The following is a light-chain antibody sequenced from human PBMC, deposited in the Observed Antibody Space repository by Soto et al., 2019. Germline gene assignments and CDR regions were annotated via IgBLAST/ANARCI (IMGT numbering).Light chain of an antibody. CDR2: EGS. CDR1: SSDVGSYNL. CDR3: QSYDISLGGSWV. J-gene: IGLJ3*02. Sequence: QSVLTQPASVSGSPGQSITISCTGTSSDVGSYNLVSWYQQHPGKAPKLMIYEGSKRPSGVSNRFSGSKSGNTASLTISGLQAEDEAHYYCQSYDISLGGSWVFGGGTKLTVL. V-gene: IGLV2-23*01.